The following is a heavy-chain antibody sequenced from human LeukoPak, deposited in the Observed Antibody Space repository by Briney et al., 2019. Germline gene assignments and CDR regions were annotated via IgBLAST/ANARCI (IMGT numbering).Heavy chain of an antibody. V-gene: IGHV3-21*01. CDR2: INSSSSYI. CDR1: GFTFSSYS. J-gene: IGHJ4*02. Sequence: GGSLRLSCAASGFTFSSYSMNWVRQAPGKGLEWVSSINSSSSYIYYADSVKGRFTISRDNVKNSLYLQMNSLRAEDTAVYYCARDRFSYGYYFDYWGQGTLVTVSS. D-gene: IGHD5-18*01. CDR3: ARDRFSYGYYFDY.